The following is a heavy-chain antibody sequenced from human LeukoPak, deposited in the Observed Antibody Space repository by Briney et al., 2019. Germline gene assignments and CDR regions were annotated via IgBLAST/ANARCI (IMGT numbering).Heavy chain of an antibody. V-gene: IGHV1-18*01. J-gene: IGHJ4*02. CDR1: GYIFTSYG. D-gene: IGHD1-26*01. Sequence: RGASVKVSCKASGYIFTSYGITWVRQAPGQGLEWMGWISTYNGDTNYAQNLQGRVTMTTDTSTSTAYMDLRSLRSDDTAVYYCARDTGSSPGDYWGQGTLVTVSS. CDR2: ISTYNGDT. CDR3: ARDTGSSPGDY.